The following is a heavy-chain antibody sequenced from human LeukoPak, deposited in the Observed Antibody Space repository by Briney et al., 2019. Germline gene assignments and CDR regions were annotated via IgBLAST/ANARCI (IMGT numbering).Heavy chain of an antibody. CDR3: ARRSSTSCFLDY. J-gene: IGHJ4*02. D-gene: IGHD2-2*01. CDR1: GGSFSGYY. V-gene: IGHV4-34*01. Sequence: SETLSLTCAVYGGSFSGYYWSWIRQPPGKGLEWIGEINHSGSTNYNPSLKSRVTISVDTSKNQFSLKLSSVTAADTAVYYCARRSSTSCFLDYWGQGTLVTVSS. CDR2: INHSGST.